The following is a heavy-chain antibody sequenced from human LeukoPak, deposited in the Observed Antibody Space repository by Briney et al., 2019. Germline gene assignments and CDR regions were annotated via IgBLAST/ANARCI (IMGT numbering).Heavy chain of an antibody. D-gene: IGHD6-19*01. CDR3: ARGYSSGWFNWFDP. V-gene: IGHV4-61*05. CDR2: IYYSGST. CDR1: GGSISSSSYY. Sequence: SETLSLTCTVSGGSISSSSYYWGWIRQPPGKGLEWIGYIYYSGSTNYNPSLKSRVTISVDTSKNQFSLKLSSVTAADTAVYYCARGYSSGWFNWFDPWGQGTLVTVSS. J-gene: IGHJ5*02.